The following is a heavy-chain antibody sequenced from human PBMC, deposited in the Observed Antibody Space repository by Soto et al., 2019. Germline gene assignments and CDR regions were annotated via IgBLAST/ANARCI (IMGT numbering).Heavy chain of an antibody. J-gene: IGHJ6*02. CDR2: INPNSGGT. CDR3: ARGPDYYDSSGRLFYYYFYGMDV. CDR1: GYTFTGYY. V-gene: IGHV1-2*02. D-gene: IGHD3-22*01. Sequence: ASVKVSCKASGYTFTGYYMHWVRQAPGQGLEWMGWINPNSGGTNYAQKFQGRVTMTRDTSISTAYMELSRLRSDDTAVYYCARGPDYYDSSGRLFYYYFYGMDVWGQVTTV.